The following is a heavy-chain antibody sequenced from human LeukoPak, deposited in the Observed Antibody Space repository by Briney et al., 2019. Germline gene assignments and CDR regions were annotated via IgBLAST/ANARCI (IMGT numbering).Heavy chain of an antibody. CDR2: IWYDGSNK. D-gene: IGHD2-2*01. J-gene: IGHJ6*02. V-gene: IGHV3-33*01. Sequence: PGGSLRLSCAASGFTFSSYGMHWVRQAPGKGLKWVAVIWYDGSNKYYADSVKGRFTISRDNSKNTLYLQMNSLRAEDTAVYYCARESRGCSSTRCYLGVDYYYGMDVWGQGTTVTVFS. CDR3: ARESRGCSSTRCYLGVDYYYGMDV. CDR1: GFTFSSYG.